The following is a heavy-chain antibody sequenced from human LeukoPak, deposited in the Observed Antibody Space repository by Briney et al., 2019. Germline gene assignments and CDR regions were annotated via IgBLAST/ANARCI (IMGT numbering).Heavy chain of an antibody. CDR3: ARLGYGVVGTSNI. V-gene: IGHV4-34*01. J-gene: IGHJ3*02. CDR1: GGSFSGYY. Sequence: SETLSLTCAVYGGSFSGYYWSWIRQPPGKGLEWIGEINHSGSTNYNPSLKSRVTISVDTSKNQFSLKLSSVTAADTAVYYCARLGYGVVGTSNIWGQGTMVTVSS. CDR2: INHSGST. D-gene: IGHD6-19*01.